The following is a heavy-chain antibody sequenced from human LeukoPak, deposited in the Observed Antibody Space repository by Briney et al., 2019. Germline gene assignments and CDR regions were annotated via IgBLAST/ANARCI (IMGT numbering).Heavy chain of an antibody. CDR2: IGTAGDT. D-gene: IGHD4-23*01. Sequence: PGGSLRLSCAASGFTFSSYDMHWVRQATGKGLEWVSAIGTAGDTYYPGSVKGRFTISRENAKNSLYLQMNSLRAGDTAVYYCARGGNSGEFDYWGQGTLVTVSS. J-gene: IGHJ4*02. V-gene: IGHV3-13*01. CDR1: GFTFSSYD. CDR3: ARGGNSGEFDY.